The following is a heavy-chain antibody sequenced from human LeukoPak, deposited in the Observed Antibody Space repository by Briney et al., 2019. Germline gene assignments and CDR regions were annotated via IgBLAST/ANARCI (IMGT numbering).Heavy chain of an antibody. CDR1: GFTFSNYS. D-gene: IGHD4-11*01. CDR3: ARVVSFDYSPIDY. V-gene: IGHV3-21*01. J-gene: IGHJ4*02. Sequence: GESLRLSCAASGFTFSNYSMNWVRQAPGKGLEWVSFISSSSTYIYYADSVKGRFTISRDNARNSLYLQMNSLRAEDTAVYYCARVVSFDYSPIDYWGQGTLVTVSS. CDR2: ISSSSTYI.